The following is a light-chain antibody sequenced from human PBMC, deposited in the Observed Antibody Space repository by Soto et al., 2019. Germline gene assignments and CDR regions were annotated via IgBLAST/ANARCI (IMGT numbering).Light chain of an antibody. CDR2: GNS. V-gene: IGLV1-40*01. CDR1: SSNIGAGYD. Sequence: QAVVTQPPSVSGAPGQRVTISCTGSSSNIGAGYDVHWYQQLPGTAPKLLIYGNSNRPSGVPDRFSGSKSGTSASLAITGLQAEDEAEYYCKSYDSSRSGVVFGGGTKVPVL. CDR3: KSYDSSRSGVV. J-gene: IGLJ2*01.